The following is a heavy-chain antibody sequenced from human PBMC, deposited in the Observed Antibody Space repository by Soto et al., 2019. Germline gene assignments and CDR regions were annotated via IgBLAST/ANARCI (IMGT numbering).Heavy chain of an antibody. D-gene: IGHD3-10*01. Sequence: ASVKVSCKASGYTFTGYAMHWVRQAPVQMLELIVWINAGSGNTKYSQKFQGRLTSTRDAWASTAYMELSILRSGDSAVFYCARAGAGPADFDYWGQGTLVTVSS. J-gene: IGHJ4*02. CDR3: ARAGAGPADFDY. V-gene: IGHV1-3*01. CDR1: GYTFTGYA. CDR2: INAGSGNT.